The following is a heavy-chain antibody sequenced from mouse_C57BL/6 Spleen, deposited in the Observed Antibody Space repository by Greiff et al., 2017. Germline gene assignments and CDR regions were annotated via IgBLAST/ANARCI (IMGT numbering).Heavy chain of an antibody. Sequence: QVQLQQSGAELARPGASVKLSCKASGYTFTSYGISWVKQRTGQGLEWIGVIYPRSGNTYYNEKFKGKATLTADKASSTAYMELRSLTSEDSAVYFCAREGLRGIDYAMDDWGQGTSVTVSS. CDR2: IYPRSGNT. V-gene: IGHV1-81*01. J-gene: IGHJ4*01. D-gene: IGHD2-2*01. CDR3: AREGLRGIDYAMDD. CDR1: GYTFTSYG.